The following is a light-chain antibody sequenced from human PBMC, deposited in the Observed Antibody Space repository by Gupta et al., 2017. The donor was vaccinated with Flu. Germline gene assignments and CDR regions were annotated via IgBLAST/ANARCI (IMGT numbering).Light chain of an antibody. CDR1: ANDIGSFNF. V-gene: IGLV2-14*01. J-gene: IGLJ3*02. Sequence: TANDIGSFNFVSWYRHLPGKAPQLLIFDLTKRPSGVSTRFSGSKSGNTASLTISGLQAEDEGDYYCSSYMTRTKVLFGGGTKLTVL. CDR2: DLT. CDR3: SSYMTRTKVL.